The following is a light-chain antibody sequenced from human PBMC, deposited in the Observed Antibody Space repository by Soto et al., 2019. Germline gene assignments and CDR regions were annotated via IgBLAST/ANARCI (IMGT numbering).Light chain of an antibody. J-gene: IGKJ1*01. CDR2: DAS. CDR1: QSVSSY. CDR3: QQRSNWPPT. Sequence: EIVLTKSPATLSLSPGERATLSCRASQSVSSYLAWYQQKPGQAPRLLIYDASNRATGIPARFSGSGSGTDFTLTISSLEPEDFAVYYFQQRSNWPPTFGQGTKVEIK. V-gene: IGKV3-11*01.